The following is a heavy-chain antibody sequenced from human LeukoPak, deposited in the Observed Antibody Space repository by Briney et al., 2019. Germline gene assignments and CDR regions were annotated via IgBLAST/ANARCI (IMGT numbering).Heavy chain of an antibody. J-gene: IGHJ6*02. CDR2: ISGSGGST. Sequence: RGSLRLSCVASAFTFSSYAMSWVRQAPGKGLEWVSAISGSGGSTYYADSVKGRFTISRDNSKNTLYLQMNSLRAEDTAVYYCAKDLGGLYYYYYGMDVWGQGTTVTVSS. CDR1: AFTFSSYA. D-gene: IGHD3-16*01. CDR3: AKDLGGLYYYYYGMDV. V-gene: IGHV3-23*01.